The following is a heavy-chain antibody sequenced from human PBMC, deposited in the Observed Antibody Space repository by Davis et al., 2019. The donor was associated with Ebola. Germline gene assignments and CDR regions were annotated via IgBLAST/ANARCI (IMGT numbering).Heavy chain of an antibody. CDR3: ARDYGGNSRGDAFDI. Sequence: PGGSLRLSCAASGFTFSSYAMSWVRQAPGKGLEWVSAISGSGGSTYYADSVKGRFTISRDNSKNTLYLQMNSLRAEDTAVYYCARDYGGNSRGDAFDIWGQGTMVTVSS. V-gene: IGHV3-23*01. CDR1: GFTFSSYA. CDR2: ISGSGGST. J-gene: IGHJ3*02. D-gene: IGHD4-23*01.